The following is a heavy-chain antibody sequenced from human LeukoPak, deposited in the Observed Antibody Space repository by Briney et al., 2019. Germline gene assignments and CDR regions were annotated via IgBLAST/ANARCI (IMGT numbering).Heavy chain of an antibody. J-gene: IGHJ4*02. CDR2: ISGSGGST. Sequence: GGSLRLSCAASGFTFSSYAMSWVRQAPGKGLEWVSAISGSGGSTYYADSVKGRFTISRDNSKNTLYLQMNSLRAEDTAVYFCAKDRKWEPYFFDYWGQGTLVTVSS. CDR1: GFTFSSYA. V-gene: IGHV3-23*01. CDR3: AKDRKWEPYFFDY. D-gene: IGHD1-26*01.